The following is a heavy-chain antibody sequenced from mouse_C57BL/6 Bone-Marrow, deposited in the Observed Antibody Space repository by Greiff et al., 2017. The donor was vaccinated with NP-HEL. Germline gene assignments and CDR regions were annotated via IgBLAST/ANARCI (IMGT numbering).Heavy chain of an antibody. J-gene: IGHJ4*01. Sequence: VQLVESGAELARPGASVKMSCKASGYTFTSYTMHWVKQRPGQGLEWIGYINPSSGYTKSNQKFKDKATLTADKSSSTAYMQLSSLTSEDSAVYYCARGYWDAMDYWGQGTSVTVSS. D-gene: IGHD2-3*01. CDR3: ARGYWDAMDY. CDR1: GYTFTSYT. CDR2: INPSSGYT. V-gene: IGHV1-4*01.